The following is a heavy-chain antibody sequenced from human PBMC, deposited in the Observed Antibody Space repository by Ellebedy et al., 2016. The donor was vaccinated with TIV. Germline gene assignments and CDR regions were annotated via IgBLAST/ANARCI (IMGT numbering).Heavy chain of an antibody. CDR3: ARDAYSSNWYWFDP. D-gene: IGHD6-13*01. CDR2: IYYSGST. Sequence: MPSETLSLTCTVSGGSTSSGDYYWSWIRQSPGKGLEWIGYIYYSGSTSYNPYLKSRVTISVDTSRNQFSLKLSSVTAADTSVYYCARDAYSSNWYWFDPWGQGTLVTVSS. CDR1: GGSTSSGDYY. V-gene: IGHV4-30-4*01. J-gene: IGHJ5*02.